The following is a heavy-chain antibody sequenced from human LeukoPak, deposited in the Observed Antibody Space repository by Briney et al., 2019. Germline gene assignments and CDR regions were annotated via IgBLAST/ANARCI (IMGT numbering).Heavy chain of an antibody. CDR3: ARDLVVVPAAN. V-gene: IGHV1-18*01. J-gene: IGHJ4*02. CDR2: ITAYNGNT. D-gene: IGHD2-2*01. CDR1: GYTFTSYG. Sequence: ASVKVSCKASGYTFTSYGSSWVRQAPGQGLEWMGWITAYNGNTNYAQKLQGRVTMNTDTSTSTAYMELRSLRSDDTAVYYCARDLVVVPAANWGQGTLVTVSA.